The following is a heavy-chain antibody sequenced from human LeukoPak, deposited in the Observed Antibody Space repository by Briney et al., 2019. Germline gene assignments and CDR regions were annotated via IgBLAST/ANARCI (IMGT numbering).Heavy chain of an antibody. V-gene: IGHV4-34*01. D-gene: IGHD3-10*01. J-gene: IGHJ6*04. CDR1: GGSFSGYY. CDR3: ARGRGFGAGMDV. Sequence: SETLSLTCAGYGGSFSGYYWSWIRQPPGKGLEWIGEISHGGSANYNPSLKSRVTISVDTSEDQFSLKLSSVTAADTAVYYCARGRGFGAGMDVWGKGTTVTVSS. CDR2: ISHGGSA.